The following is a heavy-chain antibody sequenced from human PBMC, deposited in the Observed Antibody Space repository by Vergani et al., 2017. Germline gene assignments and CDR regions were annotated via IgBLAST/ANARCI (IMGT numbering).Heavy chain of an antibody. V-gene: IGHV3-21*01. CDR1: GFTFSSYA. CDR2: ISSSSSYI. D-gene: IGHD7-27*01. J-gene: IGHJ6*03. CDR3: ARHPTPLGLYYSYYYMDV. Sequence: EVQLLESGGGLVQPGGSLRLSCAASGFTFSSYAMSWVRQAPGKGLEWVSSISSSSSYIYYADSVKGRFTISRDNARNSLYLQMNSLRAEDTAVYYCARHPTPLGLYYSYYYMDVWGKGTTVTVSS.